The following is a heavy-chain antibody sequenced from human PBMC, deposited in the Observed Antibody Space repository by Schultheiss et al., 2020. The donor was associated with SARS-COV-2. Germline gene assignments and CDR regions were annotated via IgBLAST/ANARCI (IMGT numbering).Heavy chain of an antibody. CDR3: ARDGGGSYDAFDI. CDR2: IYSGGST. J-gene: IGHJ3*02. CDR1: GFTFSSYG. D-gene: IGHD1-26*01. Sequence: GESLKISCAASGFTFSSYGMHWVRQAPGKGLEWVSVIYSGGSTYYADSVKGRFTISRDNSKNTLYLQMNSLRAEDTAVYYCARDGGGSYDAFDIWGQGTMVTVSS. V-gene: IGHV3-66*01.